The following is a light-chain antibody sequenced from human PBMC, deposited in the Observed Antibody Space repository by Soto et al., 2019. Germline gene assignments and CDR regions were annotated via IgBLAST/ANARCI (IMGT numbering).Light chain of an antibody. CDR3: SSYTRSNTYV. Sequence: QSALTQPASVSGSPGQSITISCTGTSSDVGGYNYVSWYQQHPVKAPKLMIYDVNNRPSGVSNRFSGSKSGNTASLTISGLQAEDEADYYCSSYTRSNTYVFGTGTKLTVL. CDR1: SSDVGGYNY. V-gene: IGLV2-14*01. CDR2: DVN. J-gene: IGLJ1*01.